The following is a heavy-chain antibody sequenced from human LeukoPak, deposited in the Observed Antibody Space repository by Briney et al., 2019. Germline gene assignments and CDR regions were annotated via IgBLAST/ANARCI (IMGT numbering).Heavy chain of an antibody. J-gene: IGHJ4*02. Sequence: PSETLSLTCAVSGGSISSSNWWSWVRQPPGKGLEWIGEIYHSGSTNYNPSLKSRVTISVDKSKNQFSLKLSSVTAADTAVYYCATYEYSSSSFFDYWGQGTLVTVSS. CDR1: GGSISSSNW. CDR3: ATYEYSSSSFFDY. CDR2: IYHSGST. V-gene: IGHV4-4*02. D-gene: IGHD6-6*01.